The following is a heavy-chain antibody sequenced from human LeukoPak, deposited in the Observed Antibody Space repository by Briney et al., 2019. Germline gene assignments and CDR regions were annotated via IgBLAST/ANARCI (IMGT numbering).Heavy chain of an antibody. J-gene: IGHJ4*02. D-gene: IGHD3-16*01. CDR3: ARVSDIMISFGGGISYFDY. Sequence: SDTLSLTCTVSGGSISSSSYYWGWIRQPPGKGLEWIGSIYYSGSTYYNPSPSSRLTTSLDTYKKEFSLQLSSVTAADTGVYYCARVSDIMISFGGGISYFDYWGQGSLVTVSS. V-gene: IGHV4-39*07. CDR1: GGSISSSSYY. CDR2: IYYSGST.